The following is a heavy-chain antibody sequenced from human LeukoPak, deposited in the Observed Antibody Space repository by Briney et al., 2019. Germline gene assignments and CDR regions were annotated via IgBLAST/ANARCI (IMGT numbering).Heavy chain of an antibody. D-gene: IGHD2-21*01. Sequence: ETSETLSLTCAVYGGSFSAYYWSWIRQPPGKGLEWIGEINHSGSTNYNPSLKSRVTISVDTSENQFSLKLSSVTAADTAVYYCARVGGPYCGGDCYGMDVWGQGTTVTVSS. V-gene: IGHV4-34*01. CDR2: INHSGST. CDR1: GGSFSAYY. J-gene: IGHJ6*02. CDR3: ARVGGPYCGGDCYGMDV.